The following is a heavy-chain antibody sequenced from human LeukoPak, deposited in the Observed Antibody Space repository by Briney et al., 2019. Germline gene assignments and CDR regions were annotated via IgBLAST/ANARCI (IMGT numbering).Heavy chain of an antibody. CDR2: INHSGST. J-gene: IGHJ6*03. V-gene: IGHV4-34*01. CDR3: ARGVHCSSTSCYASPPLRYYYMDV. Sequence: PSETLSLTCAAYGGSFSGYYWSWIRQPPGKGLEWIGEINHSGSTNYNPSLKSRVTISVDTSKNQFSLKLSSVTAADTAVYYCARGVHCSSTSCYASPPLRYYYMDVWGKGTTVTVSS. CDR1: GGSFSGYY. D-gene: IGHD2-2*01.